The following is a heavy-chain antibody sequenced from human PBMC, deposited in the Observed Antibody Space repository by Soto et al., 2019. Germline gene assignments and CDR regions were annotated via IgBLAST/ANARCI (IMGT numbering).Heavy chain of an antibody. CDR1: GGSISSYY. D-gene: IGHD6-13*01. J-gene: IGHJ1*01. V-gene: IGHV4-59*08. CDR3: ARHFYEGAAAELQH. CDR2: IYYSGST. Sequence: PSETLSLTCTVSGGSISSYYWSWIRQPPGKGLEWIGYIYYSGSTNYNPSLKSRVTISVDTSKNQFSLKLSSVTAADTAVYYCARHFYEGAAAELQHWGQGTLVTAPQ.